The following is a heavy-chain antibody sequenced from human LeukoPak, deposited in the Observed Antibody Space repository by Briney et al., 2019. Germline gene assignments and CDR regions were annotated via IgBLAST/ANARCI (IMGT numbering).Heavy chain of an antibody. Sequence: SETLSLTCTVSGGPISSGGYYWSWIRQHPGKGLEWIGYIYYSGSTYYNPSLKSRVTISVDTSKNQFSLKLSSVTAADTAVYYCARGLPRPYAVTLYYFDYWGQGTLVTVSS. CDR1: GGPISSGGYY. CDR2: IYYSGST. V-gene: IGHV4-31*03. J-gene: IGHJ4*02. CDR3: ARGLPRPYAVTLYYFDY. D-gene: IGHD2-8*01.